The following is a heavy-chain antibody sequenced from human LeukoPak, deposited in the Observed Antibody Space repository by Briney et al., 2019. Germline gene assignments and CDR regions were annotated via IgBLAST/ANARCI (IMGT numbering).Heavy chain of an antibody. V-gene: IGHV4-39*01. CDR2: IYHSGST. D-gene: IGHD2-2*01. J-gene: IGHJ5*02. CDR1: GGSISSSSYY. Sequence: SSETLSLTCTVSGGSISSSSYYWGWIRQPPGKGLEWIGSIYHSGSTYYNPSLKSRVTISVDTSKNQFSLKLSSVTAADTAVYYCARHIVVVPAATQRFDPWGQGTLVTVSS. CDR3: ARHIVVVPAATQRFDP.